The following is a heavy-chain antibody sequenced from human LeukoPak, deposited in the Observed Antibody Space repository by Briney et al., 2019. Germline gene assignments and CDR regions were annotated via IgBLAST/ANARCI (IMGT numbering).Heavy chain of an antibody. Sequence: GGSLRLSCAASGFTFRSNEMNWVRQAPGKGLEWLSYISSSGSTIHYVDSVKGRFTISRDNAKNSLFLQMNSLRAEDTAVYYCASGVHYTSGWIDIWGQRTMGTVSS. D-gene: IGHD6-19*01. V-gene: IGHV3-48*03. CDR3: ASGVHYTSGWIDI. CDR1: GFTFRSNE. CDR2: ISSSGSTI. J-gene: IGHJ3*02.